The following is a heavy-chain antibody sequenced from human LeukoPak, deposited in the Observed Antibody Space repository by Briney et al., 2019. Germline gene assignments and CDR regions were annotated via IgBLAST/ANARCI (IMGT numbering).Heavy chain of an antibody. CDR1: GYTFTSYG. V-gene: IGHV1-18*01. J-gene: IGHJ4*02. CDR3: ARDALYYDFWSGYYYFDY. Sequence: ASVKVSCKASGYTFTSYGISWVRQAPGQGLEWMGWISAYNGNTNYAQKLQGRVTMPTDTSTSTAYMELRSLRSDDTAVYYCARDALYYDFWSGYYYFDYWGQGTLVTVSS. CDR2: ISAYNGNT. D-gene: IGHD3-3*01.